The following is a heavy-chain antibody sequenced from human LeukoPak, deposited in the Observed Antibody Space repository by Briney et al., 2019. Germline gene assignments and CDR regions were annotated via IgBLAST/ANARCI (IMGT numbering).Heavy chain of an antibody. V-gene: IGHV5-51*01. CDR3: ARLYDILTGNSFDY. D-gene: IGHD3-9*01. Sequence: GESLKISCKGSGCSFTNYWIGWVRQMPGKGLEWMRIIYLGDSDTRYSPSFQGQVTVSADKSISTAYLQWSSLKASDTAMYYCARLYDILTGNSFDYWGQGTLVTVSS. CDR1: GCSFTNYW. J-gene: IGHJ4*02. CDR2: IYLGDSDT.